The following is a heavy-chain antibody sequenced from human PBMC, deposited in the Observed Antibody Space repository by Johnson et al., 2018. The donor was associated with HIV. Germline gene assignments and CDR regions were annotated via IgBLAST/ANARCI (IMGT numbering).Heavy chain of an antibody. Sequence: VHLVESGGGLVQPGGSLRLSCAASGFTFSSYDMHWVRQATGKGLEWVSAIGTAGDTYYPGSVKGRFTISRENAKNSLYLQMNSLRSEDTALYYCARDSTPWGGDYVDYTFDLWGQGTMVTVSS. J-gene: IGHJ3*01. CDR1: GFTFSSYD. CDR2: IGTAGDT. CDR3: ARDSTPWGGDYVDYTFDL. D-gene: IGHD4-17*01. V-gene: IGHV3-13*01.